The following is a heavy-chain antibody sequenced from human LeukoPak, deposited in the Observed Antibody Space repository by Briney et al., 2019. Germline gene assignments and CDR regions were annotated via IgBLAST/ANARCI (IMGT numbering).Heavy chain of an antibody. CDR2: IIPIFGTA. D-gene: IGHD3-22*01. CDR1: GGTFSSYA. V-gene: IGHV1-69*05. Sequence: SVKVSXKASGGTFSSYAISWVRQASGQGLEWMGGIIPIFGTANYAQKFQGRVTITTDESTSTAYMELSSLRSEDTAVYYCARVTMIALGPGYMDVWGKGTTVTVSS. CDR3: ARVTMIALGPGYMDV. J-gene: IGHJ6*03.